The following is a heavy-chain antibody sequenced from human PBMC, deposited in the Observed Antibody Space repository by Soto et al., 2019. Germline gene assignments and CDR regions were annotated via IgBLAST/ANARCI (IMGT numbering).Heavy chain of an antibody. V-gene: IGHV4-39*01. J-gene: IGHJ6*02. CDR1: GGSISSSSYY. CDR3: ARHDYDVATITGGGTAMVSYYYYGMDV. Sequence: NPSETLSLTCTVSGGSISSSSYYWGWIRQPPGKGLEWIGSIYYSGSTYYNPSLKSRVTISVDTSKNQFSLKLSSVTAADTAVYYCARHDYDVATITGGGTAMVSYYYYGMDVWGQGTTVTVSS. D-gene: IGHD5-18*01. CDR2: IYYSGST.